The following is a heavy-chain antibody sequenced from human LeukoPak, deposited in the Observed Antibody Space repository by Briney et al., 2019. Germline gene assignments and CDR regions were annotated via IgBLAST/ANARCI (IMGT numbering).Heavy chain of an antibody. Sequence: GGSLRLSCAASGFTFSSYSMNWVRQAPGKGLEWVSFISTSSSYIYYADSLKGRFTISRDNAKKSLYLQINSLRAEDTAVYYCAKAGDRYSPYYFDYWGQGTLVTVSS. D-gene: IGHD4-17*01. V-gene: IGHV3-21*01. CDR3: AKAGDRYSPYYFDY. J-gene: IGHJ4*02. CDR1: GFTFSSYS. CDR2: ISTSSSYI.